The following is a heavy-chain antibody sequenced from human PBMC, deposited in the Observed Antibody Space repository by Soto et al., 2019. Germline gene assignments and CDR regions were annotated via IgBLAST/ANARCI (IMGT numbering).Heavy chain of an antibody. J-gene: IGHJ6*02. D-gene: IGHD2-15*01. CDR1: GGTFSSYA. CDR3: AREFGYCSGGSCLYYYYYYGMDV. V-gene: IGHV1-69*01. Sequence: QVQLVQSGAEVKKPGSSVKVSCKASGGTFSSYAISWVRQAPGQGLEWMGGIIPIFGTANYAQKFQGRVTIPADESTSTAYMELSSLRSEDTAVYYCAREFGYCSGGSCLYYYYYYGMDVWGQGTTVTVSS. CDR2: IIPIFGTA.